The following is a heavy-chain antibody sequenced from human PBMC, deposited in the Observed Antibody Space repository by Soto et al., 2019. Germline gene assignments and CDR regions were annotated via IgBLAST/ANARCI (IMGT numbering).Heavy chain of an antibody. Sequence: EVQLVESGGGLVPPGGSLRLSCSASGFSISGYALNWVRQAPGKGPEWVSYISSSSSAIDYAGSVKGRFSISRDNGKNSLYLQMNSLRVEDTAVYYCARDRRRGSNFYYYMDVWGKGTTVTVSS. V-gene: IGHV3-48*01. D-gene: IGHD3-10*01. CDR3: ARDRRRGSNFYYYMDV. CDR2: ISSSSSAI. CDR1: GFSISGYA. J-gene: IGHJ6*03.